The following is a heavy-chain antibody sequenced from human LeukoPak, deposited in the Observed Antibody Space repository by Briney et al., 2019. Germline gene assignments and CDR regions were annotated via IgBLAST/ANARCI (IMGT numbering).Heavy chain of an antibody. CDR2: IIPIFGTA. CDR3: ASGIVAPMGGVTYYFDY. J-gene: IGHJ4*02. V-gene: IGHV1-69*05. Sequence: ASVTVSCKASGGTFSSYAISWVRQAPGQGLEWMGGIIPIFGTANYAQKFQGRVTITTDESTSTAYMELSSLRSEDTAVYYCASGIVAPMGGVTYYFDYWGQGTLVTVSS. D-gene: IGHD5-12*01. CDR1: GGTFSSYA.